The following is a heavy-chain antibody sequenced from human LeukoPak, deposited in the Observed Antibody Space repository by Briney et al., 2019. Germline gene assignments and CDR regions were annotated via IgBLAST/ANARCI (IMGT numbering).Heavy chain of an antibody. D-gene: IGHD2-21*02. CDR1: GFTFISYG. Sequence: GGSLRLSCAASGFTFISYGKQWVRQAPGKGLVWVSRINNGGSDMSYADSVKGRFTISRDNAKNTLYLQMKSLRAEDTAVYYCARELPREVTLDYWGQGTPVTVSS. J-gene: IGHJ4*01. CDR3: ARELPREVTLDY. V-gene: IGHV3-74*01. CDR2: INNGGSDM.